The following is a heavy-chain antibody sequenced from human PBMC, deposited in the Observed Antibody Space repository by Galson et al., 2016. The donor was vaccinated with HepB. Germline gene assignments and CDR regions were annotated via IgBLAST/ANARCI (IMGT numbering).Heavy chain of an antibody. J-gene: IGHJ5*02. CDR1: GYSFTTYW. CDR3: ARHRGEFGDISNWFDP. V-gene: IGHV5-51*01. CDR2: VYPGDSDT. Sequence: QSGAEVKKPGESLKISCKGSGYSFTTYWIAWVRQMPGKGLEWMGIVYPGDSDTRYSPSFPGQITISADKSTNTAYLQWSSLKASDTAIYYCARHRGEFGDISNWFDPWGRGTLVTVSS. D-gene: IGHD3-16*01.